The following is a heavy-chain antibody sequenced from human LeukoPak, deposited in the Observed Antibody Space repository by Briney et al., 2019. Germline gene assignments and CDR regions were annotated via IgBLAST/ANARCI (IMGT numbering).Heavy chain of an antibody. CDR3: ATVGSVGNCNSASCSFDY. CDR1: GLPFSIYG. J-gene: IGHJ4*02. Sequence: LGGSLRLSCGASGLPFSIYGMNWVRQAPGKGLEWVAVIWSDGITKYYADSVRGRCTISRDNSKNTLYLQIDSLRAEDTAVYYCATVGSVGNCNSASCSFDYWGQGTLVTVPS. D-gene: IGHD2/OR15-2a*01. CDR2: IWSDGITK. V-gene: IGHV3-33*01.